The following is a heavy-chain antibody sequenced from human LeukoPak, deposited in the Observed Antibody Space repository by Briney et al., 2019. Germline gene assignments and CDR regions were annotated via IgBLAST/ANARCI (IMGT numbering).Heavy chain of an antibody. Sequence: PGGSLRLSCAASGFTFSSYSMNWVRQAPGKGLEWVSSISSSSYIYYADSVKGRFTISRDNAKNSLYLQMNSLRAEDTAVYYCARDKCSGGSCFLPDIWGQGTMVTVSS. CDR2: ISSSSYI. V-gene: IGHV3-21*01. CDR1: GFTFSSYS. D-gene: IGHD2-15*01. J-gene: IGHJ3*02. CDR3: ARDKCSGGSCFLPDI.